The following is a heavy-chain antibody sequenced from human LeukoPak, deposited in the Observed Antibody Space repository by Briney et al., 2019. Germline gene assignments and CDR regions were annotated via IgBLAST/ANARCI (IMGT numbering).Heavy chain of an antibody. CDR3: ANPLTAGYAFDI. D-gene: IGHD6-13*01. J-gene: IGHJ3*02. CDR1: GFTFSSYG. Sequence: GGSLRLSCAASGFTFSSYGMHWVRQAPGKGLEWVAVISYDGSNKYYADSVKGRFTISRDNSKNTLYLQMNSLRAEDTAVYYCANPLTAGYAFDIWGQGTMVTVSS. CDR2: ISYDGSNK. V-gene: IGHV3-30*18.